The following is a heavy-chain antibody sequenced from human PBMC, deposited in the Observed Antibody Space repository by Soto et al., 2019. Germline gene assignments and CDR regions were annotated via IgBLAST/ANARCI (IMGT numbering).Heavy chain of an antibody. Sequence: LRVSCPAFGFTFSSYGMHWVRQAPGKGLEWVAVIWCDESNKYYSDSVKGRFTISRDNSKNTLYLQVNNLRAKDTAVYYCARERGGVGHFDYWGQGTLVTVSS. D-gene: IGHD2-8*01. V-gene: IGHV3-33*01. CDR2: IWCDESNK. J-gene: IGHJ4*02. CDR1: GFTFSSYG. CDR3: ARERGGVGHFDY.